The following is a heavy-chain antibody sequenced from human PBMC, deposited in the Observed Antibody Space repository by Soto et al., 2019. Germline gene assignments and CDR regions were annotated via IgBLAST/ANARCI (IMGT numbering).Heavy chain of an antibody. D-gene: IGHD3-9*01. V-gene: IGHV4-34*01. CDR2: INHSGST. CDR1: CGSFRGYY. J-gene: IGHJ5*02. CDR3: ARADYDILTAHGPNWFDP. Sequence: SETLSLTCAVYCGSFRGYYWSWIRQPPGKGLEWIGEINHSGSTNYNPSLKSRVTISVDTSKNQFSLKLSSVTAADTAVYYCARADYDILTAHGPNWFDPWGQGTLVTVSS.